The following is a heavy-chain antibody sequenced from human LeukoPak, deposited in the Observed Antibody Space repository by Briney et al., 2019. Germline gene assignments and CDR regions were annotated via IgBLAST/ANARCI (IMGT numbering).Heavy chain of an antibody. V-gene: IGHV4-59*11. CDR1: GGASDIHY. CDR2: IYYSGST. J-gene: IGHJ3*02. Sequence: PQTLCRTWTGSGGASDIHYCNLMRQPPSHALSWIGYIYYSGSTNYNPSLKSRVTISVDTSKNQFSLKLSSVTAADTAVYYCARDGVTYDAFDIWGQGTMVTVSS. D-gene: IGHD2-21*02. CDR3: ARDGVTYDAFDI.